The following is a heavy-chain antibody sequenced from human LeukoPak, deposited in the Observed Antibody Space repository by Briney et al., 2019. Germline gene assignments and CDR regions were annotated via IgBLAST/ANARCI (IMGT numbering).Heavy chain of an antibody. D-gene: IGHD6-13*01. CDR2: MNPNSGNT. Sequence: ASVKVSCKASGYTFTSYDINWVRQATEQGLEWMGWMNPNSGNTGYAQKFQGRVTMTRNTSISTAHMELSSLRSEDTAVYYCARTAAGSSYYFDYWGQGTLVTVSS. J-gene: IGHJ4*02. CDR3: ARTAAGSSYYFDY. CDR1: GYTFTSYD. V-gene: IGHV1-8*01.